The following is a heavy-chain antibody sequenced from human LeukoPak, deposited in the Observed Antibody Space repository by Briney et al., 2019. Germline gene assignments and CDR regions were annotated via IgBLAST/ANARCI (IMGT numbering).Heavy chain of an antibody. CDR3: ARGRTSGGPRHYYYYGMDV. D-gene: IGHD3-16*01. V-gene: IGHV4-34*01. CDR1: GGSISGYH. J-gene: IGHJ6*02. Sequence: SETLSLPCNVSGGSISGYHWSWIRQPPGKGLEWIGEINHSGSTNYNPSLKSRVTISVDTSKNQFSLKLSSVTAADTAVYYCARGRTSGGPRHYYYYGMDVWGQGTTVTVSS. CDR2: INHSGST.